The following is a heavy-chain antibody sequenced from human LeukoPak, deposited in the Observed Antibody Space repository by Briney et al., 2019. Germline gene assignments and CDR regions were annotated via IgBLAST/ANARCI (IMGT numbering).Heavy chain of an antibody. CDR2: IYHSGRS. Sequence: PGGTLSLICAVSGGSISSSNWWRGVRQPPGKGLEWVGEIYHSGRSNYNPSRKSRVPVSVDTTKNQFSLKLTSVTAADTAVYYCARTTEGGYTYGYFYYYYMDVWGKGTTVTISS. J-gene: IGHJ6*03. D-gene: IGHD5-18*01. CDR3: ARTTEGGYTYGYFYYYYMDV. V-gene: IGHV4-4*02. CDR1: GGSISSSNW.